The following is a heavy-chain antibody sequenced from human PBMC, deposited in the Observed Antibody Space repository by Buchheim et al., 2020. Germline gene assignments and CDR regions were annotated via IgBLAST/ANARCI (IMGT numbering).Heavy chain of an antibody. CDR1: GFTFGTYA. CDR3: ARLVPSYWYFEL. Sequence: EVQLLESGGGLAQPGGSLRLSCAASGFTFGTYAMNWVRQAPGKGLEWLSVIVGGGSGIHYADAVKGRFTISRDNSKNILYLQMNSLRGEDTAIYYCARLVPSYWYFELWGRGTL. V-gene: IGHV3-23*01. CDR2: IVGGGSGI. D-gene: IGHD5-12*01. J-gene: IGHJ2*01.